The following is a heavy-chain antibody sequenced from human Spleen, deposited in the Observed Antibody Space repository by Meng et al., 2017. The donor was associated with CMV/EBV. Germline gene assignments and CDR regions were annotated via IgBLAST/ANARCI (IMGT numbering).Heavy chain of an antibody. J-gene: IGHJ3*02. Sequence: GGSLRLSCAASRFTFSTYAMHWVRQAPGKGLEWVALISYDGSNKFYADSVKGRFTISRDNSKDTLFLQMNSLRLEDTAVYYCARGDYDFWSGYYTVGAFDIWGQGTMVTVSS. CDR3: ARGDYDFWSGYYTVGAFDI. CDR2: ISYDGSNK. V-gene: IGHV3-30-3*01. CDR1: RFTFSTYA. D-gene: IGHD3-3*01.